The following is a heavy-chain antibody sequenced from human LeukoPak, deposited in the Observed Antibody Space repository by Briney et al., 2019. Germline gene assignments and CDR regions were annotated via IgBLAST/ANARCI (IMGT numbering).Heavy chain of an antibody. D-gene: IGHD4-17*01. V-gene: IGHV3-30*18. CDR1: GFTFSDYY. J-gene: IGHJ4*02. CDR3: AKDGGFYGENLDY. Sequence: GGSLRLSCAASGFTFSDYYMSWIRQAPGKGPEWVAVISYDGSSKYYADSVKGRFTISRDNSKNTLFLQMNSLRADDTAVFYCAKDGGFYGENLDYWGQGTLVTVSS. CDR2: ISYDGSSK.